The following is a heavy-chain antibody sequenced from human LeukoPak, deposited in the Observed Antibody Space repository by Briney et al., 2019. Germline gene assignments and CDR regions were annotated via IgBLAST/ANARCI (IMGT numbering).Heavy chain of an antibody. J-gene: IGHJ4*02. Sequence: GGSLRLSCAASGFTFSSYGMHWVRQAPGKGLEWVAFIRYDGSNKYYADSVKGRFTISRGNSKNTLYLQMNSLRAEDTAVYYCAKIEGGSYDSSSFDYWGQGTLVTVSS. CDR1: GFTFSSYG. CDR2: IRYDGSNK. CDR3: AKIEGGSYDSSSFDY. D-gene: IGHD1-26*01. V-gene: IGHV3-30*02.